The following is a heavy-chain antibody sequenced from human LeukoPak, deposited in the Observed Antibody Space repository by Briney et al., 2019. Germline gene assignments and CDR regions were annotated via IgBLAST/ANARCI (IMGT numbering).Heavy chain of an antibody. J-gene: IGHJ4*02. Sequence: ASVKVSCKASGYTXNNYGINWARQAPGQGLEWMGWISTYNDNTNYAQKLQGRVTMTTDTSTSTAYMELRSLTSDDTAVYYCARVVFEVGFQFDFWGQGTLVTVSS. CDR1: GYTXNNYG. V-gene: IGHV1-18*01. CDR2: ISTYNDNT. CDR3: ARVVFEVGFQFDF. D-gene: IGHD1-26*01.